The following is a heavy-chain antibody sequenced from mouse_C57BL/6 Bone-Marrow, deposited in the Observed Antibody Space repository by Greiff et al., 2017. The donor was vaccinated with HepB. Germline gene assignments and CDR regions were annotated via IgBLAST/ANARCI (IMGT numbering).Heavy chain of an antibody. D-gene: IGHD6-1*01. CDR3: TRKKASSYFDY. CDR1: GYTFTDYE. V-gene: IGHV1-15*01. CDR2: IDPETGGT. J-gene: IGHJ2*01. Sequence: VKLVESGAELVRPGASVTLSCKASGYTFTDYEMHWVKQTPVHGLEWIGAIDPETGGTAYNQKFKGKAILTADKSSSTAYMELRSLTSEDSAVYYCTRKKASSYFDYWGQGTTLTVSS.